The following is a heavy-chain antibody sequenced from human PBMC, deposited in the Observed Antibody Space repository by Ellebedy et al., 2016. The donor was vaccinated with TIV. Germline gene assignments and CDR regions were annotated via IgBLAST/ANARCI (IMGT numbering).Heavy chain of an antibody. V-gene: IGHV3-33*01. D-gene: IGHD5-18*01. CDR1: GFIFSDYG. CDR2: IWYDGSKE. Sequence: GESLKISCAASGFIFSDYGMHWVRQAPGKGLEWVAVIWYDGSKEYYADSVKGRFTISRDNSKNTLFLQMNSLRAEDTAVYYCAREVTYGMDVWGQGTTVTVSS. J-gene: IGHJ6*02. CDR3: AREVTYGMDV.